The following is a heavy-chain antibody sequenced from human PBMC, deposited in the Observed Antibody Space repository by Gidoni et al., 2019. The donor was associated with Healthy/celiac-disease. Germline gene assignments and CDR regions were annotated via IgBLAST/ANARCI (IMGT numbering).Heavy chain of an antibody. D-gene: IGHD5-12*01. CDR3: ARDRGDGYIFWYFDL. Sequence: QVQLVESGGGVVQPGRSLRLSCAASGFTFSSYGMHWGRQAPGKGLEWVAVRWYDGSNKYYADSVKGRFTISRDNSKNTLYLQMNSLRAEDTAVYYCARDRGDGYIFWYFDLWGRGTLVTVSS. J-gene: IGHJ2*01. CDR1: GFTFSSYG. CDR2: RWYDGSNK. V-gene: IGHV3-33*01.